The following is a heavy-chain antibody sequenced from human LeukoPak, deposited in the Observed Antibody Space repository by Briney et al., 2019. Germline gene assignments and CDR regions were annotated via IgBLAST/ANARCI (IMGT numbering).Heavy chain of an antibody. J-gene: IGHJ4*02. Sequence: GGSLRLSCAASGFTFSSYSMNWVRQAPGKGLEWVSSISSSSSYIYYADSAKGRFTISRDNAKNSLYLQMNSLRAEDTAVYYCASRVGGSGWGQGTLVTASS. V-gene: IGHV3-21*01. CDR2: ISSSSSYI. CDR3: ASRVGGSG. D-gene: IGHD6-19*01. CDR1: GFTFSSYS.